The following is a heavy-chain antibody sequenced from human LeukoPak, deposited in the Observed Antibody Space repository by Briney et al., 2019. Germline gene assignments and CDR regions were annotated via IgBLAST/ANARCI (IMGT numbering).Heavy chain of an antibody. CDR1: GYTFTGYY. V-gene: IGHV1-2*02. CDR3: ARSVLGGGYSYGYIGY. J-gene: IGHJ4*02. Sequence: GASVKVSCKASGYTFTGYYMHWVRQAPGQGLEWMGWINPNSGGTNYAQKFQGRVTMTRDTSTSTVYMELSSLRSEDTAVYYCARSVLGGGYSYGYIGYWGQGTLVTVSS. CDR2: INPNSGGT. D-gene: IGHD5-18*01.